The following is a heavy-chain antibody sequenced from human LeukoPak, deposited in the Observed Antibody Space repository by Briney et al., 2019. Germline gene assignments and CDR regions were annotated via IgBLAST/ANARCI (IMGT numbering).Heavy chain of an antibody. CDR3: ARSGSSWCASFDY. J-gene: IGHJ4*02. Sequence: GGSLRLSCAASGFTFSSYSMNWLRHAPGKALEWVSSISSNSSYIYYADSVKRRFTISRDNAKNSLYLQMNSLRAEDTAAYYCARSGSSWCASFDYWGQGTLVTVSS. CDR1: GFTFSSYS. V-gene: IGHV3-21*01. D-gene: IGHD6-13*01. CDR2: ISSNSSYI.